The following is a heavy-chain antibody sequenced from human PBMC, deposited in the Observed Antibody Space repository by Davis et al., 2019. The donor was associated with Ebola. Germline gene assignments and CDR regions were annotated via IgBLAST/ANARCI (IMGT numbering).Heavy chain of an antibody. D-gene: IGHD6-13*01. J-gene: IGHJ6*02. CDR3: ARDSRGAWYSSSWDYYYGMDV. Sequence: PGGSLRLSCAASGFTFSSYEMNWVRQAPGKGLEWVSYISSSGSTIYYADSVKGRFTISRDNAKNSLYLQMNSLRAEDTAVYYCARDSRGAWYSSSWDYYYGMDVWGQGTTVTVSS. V-gene: IGHV3-48*03. CDR2: ISSSGSTI. CDR1: GFTFSSYE.